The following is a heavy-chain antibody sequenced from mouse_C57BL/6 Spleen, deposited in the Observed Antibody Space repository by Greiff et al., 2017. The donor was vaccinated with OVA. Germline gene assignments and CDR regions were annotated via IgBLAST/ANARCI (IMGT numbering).Heavy chain of an antibody. CDR3: AREGYSNYVAWFAY. V-gene: IGHV5-6*01. J-gene: IGHJ3*01. CDR2: ISSGGSYT. Sequence: EVKLMESGGDLVKPGGSLKLSCAASGFTFSSYGMSWVRQTPDKRLEWVATISSGGSYTYYPDSVKGRFTISRDNAKNTLYLQMSSLKSEDTAMYYCAREGYSNYVAWFAYWGQGTLVTVSA. CDR1: GFTFSSYG. D-gene: IGHD2-5*01.